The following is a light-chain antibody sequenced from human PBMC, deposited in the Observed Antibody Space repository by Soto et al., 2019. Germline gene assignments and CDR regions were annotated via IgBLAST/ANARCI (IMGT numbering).Light chain of an antibody. V-gene: IGKV3-20*01. Sequence: EIVLTQSPGTLSLSPGEIATLSCRASQSVSSSYLAWYQQKPGQAPRLLIYGASSRATGIPDRFSGSGSGTDFTLTISRLEPEDFAVYYCQQYGSSRTFGPGTKVDIK. CDR1: QSVSSSY. CDR2: GAS. J-gene: IGKJ3*01. CDR3: QQYGSSRT.